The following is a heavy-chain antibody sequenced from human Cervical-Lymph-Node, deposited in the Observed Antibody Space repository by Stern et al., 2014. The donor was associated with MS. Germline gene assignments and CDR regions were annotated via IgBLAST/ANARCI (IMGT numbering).Heavy chain of an antibody. J-gene: IGHJ4*02. CDR1: GYRFINNW. CDR2: IYPGDSDV. D-gene: IGHD5-24*01. CDR3: RWSVACDS. Sequence: MQLVQSGAEVRKPGDSLKISCKTSGYRFINNWIAWVRQVPGKGLEWIGIIYPGDSDVRYSPSFQGHVTISVDKSISTAYLQWSSLKASDTAVYCARWSVACDSWGQGALITVSS. V-gene: IGHV5-51*03.